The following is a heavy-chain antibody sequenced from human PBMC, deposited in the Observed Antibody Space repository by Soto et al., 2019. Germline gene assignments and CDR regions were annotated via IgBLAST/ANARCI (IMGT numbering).Heavy chain of an antibody. D-gene: IGHD4-17*01. CDR3: ARDYGGSGRFDY. CDR1: GFTVSSNY. V-gene: IGHV3-66*01. CDR2: IYTGGST. J-gene: IGHJ4*02. Sequence: EVQLVESGGGLVQPGGSLRLSCAASGFTVSSNYMSWVRQAPGKGLEWVSVIYTGGSTYYADSVKGRFTISRDNSKNTLYLQMISLRAEGTAVYYCARDYGGSGRFDYWGQGTLVSVSS.